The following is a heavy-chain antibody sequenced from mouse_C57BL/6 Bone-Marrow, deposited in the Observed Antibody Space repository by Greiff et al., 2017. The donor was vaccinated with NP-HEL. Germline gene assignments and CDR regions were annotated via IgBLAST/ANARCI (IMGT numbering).Heavy chain of an antibody. CDR3: ARGGYYGSSRYYFDY. J-gene: IGHJ2*01. CDR1: GYTFTSYG. Sequence: QVQLQQSGAELARPGTSVKLSCKASGYTFTSYGISWVKQRTGQGLEWIGEIYPRSGNTYYNEKFKGKATLTADKSSSTAYMELRSLTSEDSAVYFCARGGYYGSSRYYFDYWGQGTTLTVSS. CDR2: IYPRSGNT. V-gene: IGHV1-81*01. D-gene: IGHD1-1*01.